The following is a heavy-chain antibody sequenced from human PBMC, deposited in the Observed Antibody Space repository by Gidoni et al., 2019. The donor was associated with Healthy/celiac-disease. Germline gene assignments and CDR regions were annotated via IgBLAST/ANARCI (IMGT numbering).Heavy chain of an antibody. J-gene: IGHJ4*02. Sequence: AASGFTFSSYSMNWVRQAPGKGLEWVSSISSSSSYIYYADSVKGRFTISRDNAKNSLYLQMNSLRAEDTAVYYCARDFSAAADYWGQGTLVTVSS. V-gene: IGHV3-21*01. CDR3: ARDFSAAADY. CDR2: ISSSSSYI. D-gene: IGHD6-13*01. CDR1: GFTFSSYS.